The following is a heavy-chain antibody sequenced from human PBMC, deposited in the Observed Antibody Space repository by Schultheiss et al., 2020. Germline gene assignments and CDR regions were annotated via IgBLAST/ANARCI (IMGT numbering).Heavy chain of an antibody. CDR3: ARGPENSYGYRYFDY. CDR1: GFTFSDHY. J-gene: IGHJ4*02. V-gene: IGHV3-72*01. CDR2: TRNKANSYTT. Sequence: CGSLRLSCAASGFTFSDHYMDWVRQAPGKGLEWVARTRNKANSYTTEYAASVKGRFTISRDDSENSLYLQMNSLKTEDTAVYYCARGPENSYGYRYFDYWGQGTLVTVSS. D-gene: IGHD5-18*01.